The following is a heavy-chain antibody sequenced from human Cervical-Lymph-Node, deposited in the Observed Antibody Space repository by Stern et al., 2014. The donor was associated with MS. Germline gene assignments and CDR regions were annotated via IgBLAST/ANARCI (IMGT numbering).Heavy chain of an antibody. V-gene: IGHV1-46*01. CDR3: AREGSGSPYFDY. CDR1: GYTFTSYY. J-gene: IGHJ4*02. CDR2: INHSGGST. D-gene: IGHD1-26*01. Sequence: QVQLVQSGAEVKKPGASVKVSCKASGYTFTSYYMHWVRQPPGQGLEWMGIINHSGGSTSYAQKFQGRVTMTRDTSTSTVYMELSSLRSEDTAVYYCAREGSGSPYFDYWGQGTLVTVSS.